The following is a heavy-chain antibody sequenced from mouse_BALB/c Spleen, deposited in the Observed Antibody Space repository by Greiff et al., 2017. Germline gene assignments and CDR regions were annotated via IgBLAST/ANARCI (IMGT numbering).Heavy chain of an antibody. CDR3: TRDPWYFDY. J-gene: IGHJ2*01. CDR2: ISPGSGST. V-gene: IGHV1S22*01. CDR1: GYTFTSYW. Sequence: LQQPGSELVRPGASVKLSCKASGYTFTSYWMHWVKQRPGQGLEWIGNISPGSGSTNYDEKFKSKATLTVDTSSSTAYMQLSSLTSEDSAVYYCTRDPWYFDYWGQGTTLTVSS.